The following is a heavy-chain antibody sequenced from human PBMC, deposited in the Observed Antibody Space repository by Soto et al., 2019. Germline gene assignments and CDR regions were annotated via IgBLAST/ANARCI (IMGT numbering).Heavy chain of an antibody. J-gene: IGHJ6*02. D-gene: IGHD3-16*01. CDR2: ISSSSSYI. CDR1: GFTFSSYS. V-gene: IGHV3-21*04. CDR3: AKLGSLGHPYYYGMDV. Sequence: GGSLRLSCAASGFTFSSYSMNWVRQAPGKGLEWVSSISSSSSYIYYADSVKGRFTISRDNAKTSLYLQMNSLRAEDTAVYYCAKLGSLGHPYYYGMDVWGPGTTVTVSS.